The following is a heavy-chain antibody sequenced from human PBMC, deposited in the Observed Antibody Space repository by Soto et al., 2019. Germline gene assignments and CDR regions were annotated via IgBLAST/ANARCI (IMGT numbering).Heavy chain of an antibody. CDR2: INPNGGST. CDR1: GYTFTTYY. CDR3: ARAGYCSGGTCFHGNIDY. V-gene: IGHV1-46*01. J-gene: IGHJ4*02. Sequence: ASVKVSCKASGYTFTTYYMHWVRQAPGQGLEWMGIINPNGGSTTYAQKFQVRVTMTRDTSTSTVYMELSSLRSEDTAVYYCARAGYCSGGTCFHGNIDYWGQGTLVTVSS. D-gene: IGHD2-15*01.